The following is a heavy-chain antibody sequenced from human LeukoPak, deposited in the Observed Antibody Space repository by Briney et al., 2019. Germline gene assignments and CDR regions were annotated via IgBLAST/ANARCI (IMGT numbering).Heavy chain of an antibody. V-gene: IGHV4-38-2*02. D-gene: IGHD1-1*01. Sequence: SETLSLTCTVSGYSISSGYYWGWIRQPPGKGLECIGTMYHSGSTFYNPSLKSRVTISVDTSKNQFSLTLTSVTAADTAVYYCAVTWNADRTFAPWGQGILVTVS. CDR1: GYSISSGYY. CDR3: AVTWNADRTFAP. J-gene: IGHJ5*02. CDR2: MYHSGST.